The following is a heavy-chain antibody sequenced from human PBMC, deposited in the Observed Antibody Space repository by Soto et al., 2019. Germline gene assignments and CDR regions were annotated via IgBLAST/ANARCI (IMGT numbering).Heavy chain of an antibody. V-gene: IGHV6-1*01. CDR2: TYYRSKWYN. CDR1: GGSVSSNSAA. Sequence: PSQTLSLTCAISGGSVSSNSAAWNWIRQSPSRGLEWLGRTYYRSKWYNDYAVSVKSRITINPDTSKNQFSLQLNSVTPDDTAVYYCARVEQWLVKPGYLDYWGEGTLVTVSS. J-gene: IGHJ4*02. CDR3: ARVEQWLVKPGYLDY. D-gene: IGHD6-19*01.